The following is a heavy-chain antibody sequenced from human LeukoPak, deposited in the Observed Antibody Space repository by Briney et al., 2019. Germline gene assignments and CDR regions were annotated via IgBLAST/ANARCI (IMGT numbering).Heavy chain of an antibody. CDR3: ARSGMRAAPGREDY. J-gene: IGHJ4*02. CDR1: GFTFSSYS. Sequence: PGGSLRLSCAASGFTFSSYSMNWVRQAPGKGLEWVSYISSSSSTIYYADSVKGRFTISRDNAKNSLYLQMNSLRAEDTAVYYCARSGMRAAPGREDYWGQGTLVTVSS. V-gene: IGHV3-48*01. CDR2: ISSSSSTI. D-gene: IGHD3-10*01.